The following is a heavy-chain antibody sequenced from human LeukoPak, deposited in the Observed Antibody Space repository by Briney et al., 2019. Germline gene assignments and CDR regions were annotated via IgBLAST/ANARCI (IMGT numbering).Heavy chain of an antibody. D-gene: IGHD3-22*01. V-gene: IGHV3-7*04. CDR3: ARDGDYYDSSGYYLDAFDI. J-gene: IGHJ3*02. CDR1: GFTFSSYW. CDR2: IKQDGSEK. Sequence: PGGSLRLSCAASGFTFSSYWMSWVRQAPGKGLEWVANIKQDGSEKYYVDSVKGRFTISRDNAKNSLYLQMNSLRAEDTAVYYCARDGDYYDSSGYYLDAFDIRGQGTMVTVSS.